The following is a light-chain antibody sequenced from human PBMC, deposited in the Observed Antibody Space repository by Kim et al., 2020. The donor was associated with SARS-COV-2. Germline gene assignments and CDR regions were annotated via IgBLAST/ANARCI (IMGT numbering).Light chain of an antibody. CDR1: SSNIVSNY. Sequence: GQRDTNSGSGSSSNIVSNYVYWYQQLPGTAAKLLIYRNNQRPSGVPDRFSGSKSGTSASLAISGLRSEDEADYYCAAWDDSLSGWVFGGGTQLTVL. CDR2: RNN. CDR3: AAWDDSLSGWV. J-gene: IGLJ3*02. V-gene: IGLV1-47*01.